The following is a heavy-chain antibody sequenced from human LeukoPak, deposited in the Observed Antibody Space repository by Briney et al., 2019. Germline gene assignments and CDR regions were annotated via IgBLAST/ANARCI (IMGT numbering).Heavy chain of an antibody. Sequence: SETLSLTCAVYGGSFSGYYWSWIRQPPGKGLEWIGEINHSGSTNYNPSLKSRVTISVDTSKNQFSLKLSSVTAADTAVYYCARGLHGRVDTATYYFDYWGQGTLVTVPS. J-gene: IGHJ4*02. CDR3: ARGLHGRVDTATYYFDY. CDR1: GGSFSGYY. V-gene: IGHV4-34*01. CDR2: INHSGST. D-gene: IGHD5-18*01.